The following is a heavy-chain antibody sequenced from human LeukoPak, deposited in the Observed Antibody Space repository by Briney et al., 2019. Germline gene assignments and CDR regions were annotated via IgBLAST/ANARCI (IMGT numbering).Heavy chain of an antibody. CDR3: ATITFGGVKGSYYFDY. D-gene: IGHD3-16*01. CDR1: GGCISSSNYY. Sequence: SETLSLTCTVSGGCISSSNYYWGWIRQPPGKGLEWIGSMYHSGSTYYNPSLKSRVTISVDTTKNQFFLKLSSETAADTAVYYCATITFGGVKGSYYFDYWGKGTLVTVSS. V-gene: IGHV4-39*01. J-gene: IGHJ4*02. CDR2: MYHSGST.